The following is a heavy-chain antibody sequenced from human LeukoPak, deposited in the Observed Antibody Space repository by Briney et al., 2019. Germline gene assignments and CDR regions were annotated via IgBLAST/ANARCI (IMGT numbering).Heavy chain of an antibody. CDR1: GGSISSYY. Sequence: SETLSLTCTVSGGSISSYYWSWIRQPPGKGLEWIGYIYYSESTSYNPSLKSRVTTSVDTSKNQFSLKLSSVTAADTAVYYCARSAYCGGDCYYYFDYWGQGTLVTVSS. D-gene: IGHD2-21*02. CDR2: IYYSEST. CDR3: ARSAYCGGDCYYYFDY. J-gene: IGHJ4*02. V-gene: IGHV4-59*01.